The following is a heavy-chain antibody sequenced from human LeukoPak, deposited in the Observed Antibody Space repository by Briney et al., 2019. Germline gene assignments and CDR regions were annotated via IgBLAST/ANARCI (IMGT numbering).Heavy chain of an antibody. J-gene: IGHJ4*02. Sequence: GGSLRLSCAASGFTFSKYSMNWIRQAPGKGLEWVSSISSYSSYRYYADSVRGRFTISRDNAKNSLYLQVNSLRVDDTAVYYCVRLFGGVTTFDYWGQGTLVTVSS. D-gene: IGHD4-17*01. CDR1: GFTFSKYS. V-gene: IGHV3-21*01. CDR2: ISSYSSYR. CDR3: VRLFGGVTTFDY.